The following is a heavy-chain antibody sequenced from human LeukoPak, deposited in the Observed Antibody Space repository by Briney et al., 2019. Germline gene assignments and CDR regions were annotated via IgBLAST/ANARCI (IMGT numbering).Heavy chain of an antibody. Sequence: GESLKISCKGSGYSFTSYWIGWVRQMPGKGLEWMGIIYPGDSDTRYSPSFQGQVTISADKSISTAYLQWSSLKASDTAMYYCARLSRVQLWLAPLDYWGQGTLVTVSS. J-gene: IGHJ4*02. CDR1: GYSFTSYW. V-gene: IGHV5-51*01. CDR2: IYPGDSDT. CDR3: ARLSRVQLWLAPLDY. D-gene: IGHD5-18*01.